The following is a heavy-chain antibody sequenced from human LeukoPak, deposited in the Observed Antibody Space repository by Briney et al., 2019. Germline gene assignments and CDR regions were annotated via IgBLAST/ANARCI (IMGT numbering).Heavy chain of an antibody. V-gene: IGHV4-61*01. J-gene: IGHJ6*02. CDR1: GGSISSSSYY. D-gene: IGHD6-19*01. Sequence: SETLSLTCTVSGGSISSSSYYWGWIRQPPGKGLEWIGYIYYSGSTNYNPSLKSRVTISVDTSKNQFSLKLSSVTAADTAEYYCARERGWFEGYYYGMDVWGQGTTVTVSS. CDR2: IYYSGST. CDR3: ARERGWFEGYYYGMDV.